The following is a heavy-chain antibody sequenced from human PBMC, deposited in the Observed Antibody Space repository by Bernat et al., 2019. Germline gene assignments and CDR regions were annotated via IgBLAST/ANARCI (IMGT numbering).Heavy chain of an antibody. J-gene: IGHJ4*02. CDR1: GGSFSGYY. CDR2: INHSGST. Sequence: QVQLQQWGAGLLTPSETLSLTCAVYGGSFSGYYWSWIRQPPGKGLEWIGEINHSGSTNYNPSLKSRVTISVDTSKNQFTLKLSAVTAADAAVYYCAREGGVAAGTKWGQGTLVTVSS. D-gene: IGHD6-13*01. V-gene: IGHV4-34*01. CDR3: AREGGVAAGTK.